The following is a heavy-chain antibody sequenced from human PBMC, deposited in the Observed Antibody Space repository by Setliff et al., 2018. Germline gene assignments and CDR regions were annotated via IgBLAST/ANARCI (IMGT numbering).Heavy chain of an antibody. J-gene: IGHJ4*02. D-gene: IGHD3-3*01. CDR1: GYTFTGYY. Sequence: ASVKVSCKASGYTFTGYYMHWVRQATGQGLEWMGWMNPNSGNTGYAQKFQSRVTMTRNTSISTAYMDLSSLRFEDTAVYYCARAQSWSGGPYYFDNWGQGTLVTV. V-gene: IGHV1-8*02. CDR3: ARAQSWSGGPYYFDN. CDR2: MNPNSGNT.